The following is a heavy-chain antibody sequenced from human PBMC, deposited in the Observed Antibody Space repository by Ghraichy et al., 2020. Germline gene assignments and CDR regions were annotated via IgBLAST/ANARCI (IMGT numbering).Heavy chain of an antibody. V-gene: IGHV4-34*01. Sequence: SETLSLTCAVYGGSFSGFCWSWIRQPPGKGLEWIGEINHGGTPNYKPSLRSRVSITVDTSRNQLSLKLTSVTAADTAIYYCARAPPPRGDPTRDFDSWGQGTVVTVAS. CDR2: INHGGTP. J-gene: IGHJ4*02. CDR1: GGSFSGFC. D-gene: IGHD2-21*02. CDR3: ARAPPPRGDPTRDFDS.